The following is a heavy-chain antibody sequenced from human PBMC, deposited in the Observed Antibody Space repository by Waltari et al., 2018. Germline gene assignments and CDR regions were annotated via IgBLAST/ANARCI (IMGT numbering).Heavy chain of an antibody. Sequence: QVQLVQSGAEVQKPGASVKVSCKASGSTFTRYDINWVRQDTGQELEWMGWMNPNSGNTGYAQKFQGRVTMTRNTSISTAYMELSSLRSEDTAVYYCARGNWQLVHLLDYWGQGTLVTVSS. CDR3: ARGNWQLVHLLDY. CDR1: GSTFTRYD. D-gene: IGHD6-6*01. J-gene: IGHJ4*02. V-gene: IGHV1-8*01. CDR2: MNPNSGNT.